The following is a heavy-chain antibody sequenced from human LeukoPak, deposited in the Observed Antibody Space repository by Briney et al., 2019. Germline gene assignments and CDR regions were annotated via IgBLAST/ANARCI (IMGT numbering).Heavy chain of an antibody. CDR2: IFGSGSTI. CDR1: GITFTRYS. V-gene: IGHV3-48*02. J-gene: IGHJ4*02. D-gene: IGHD3-22*01. Sequence: GGSLRLSCAASGITFTRYSMNWVRPAPGEGVEWGSYIFGSGSTIYYADSVKGRFTISRDNAKNSLYLQMNSLRDEDTAVYYCTADLSDSSAWSFDYWGQGTLVTVSS. CDR3: TADLSDSSAWSFDY.